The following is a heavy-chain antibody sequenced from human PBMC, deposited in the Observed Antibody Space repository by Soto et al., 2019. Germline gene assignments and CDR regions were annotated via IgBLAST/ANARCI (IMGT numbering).Heavy chain of an antibody. CDR2: ISGTGRVT. J-gene: IGHJ1*01. V-gene: IGHV3-23*01. D-gene: IGHD3-9*01. CDR1: EFTFSSYA. Sequence: EVQLLESGGGLVQPGGSLKLSCAASEFTFSSYAMSWVRQAPGKGLEWVSGISGTGRVTNYAESVKGRFTISRDNPKSKLFLQMNSLRPEDTAVYYCAKDVHYDIVTGIEYFHHWCQGTLVTVSS. CDR3: AKDVHYDIVTGIEYFHH.